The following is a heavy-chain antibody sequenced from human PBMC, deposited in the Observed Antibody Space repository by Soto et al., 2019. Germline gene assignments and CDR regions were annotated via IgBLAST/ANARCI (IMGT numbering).Heavy chain of an antibody. Sequence: PGGSLRLSXAASGFTFSSYAMSWVRQAPGKGLEWVSAISGSGGSTYYADSVKGRFTISRDNSKNTLYLQMNSLRAEDTAVYYCAKYPPGGYSSSPFDYWGQGTLVTVSS. CDR1: GFTFSSYA. D-gene: IGHD6-13*01. J-gene: IGHJ4*02. CDR3: AKYPPGGYSSSPFDY. CDR2: ISGSGGST. V-gene: IGHV3-23*01.